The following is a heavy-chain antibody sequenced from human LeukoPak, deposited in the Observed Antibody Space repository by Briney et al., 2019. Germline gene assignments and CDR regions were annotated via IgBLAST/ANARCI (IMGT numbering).Heavy chain of an antibody. J-gene: IGHJ4*02. CDR2: ISSSSSYI. V-gene: IGHV3-21*01. CDR1: GFTFSSYA. CDR3: ARGYSRCVHR. D-gene: IGHD2-15*01. Sequence: GGSLRLSCAASGFTFSSYAMSWVRQAPGKGLEWVSSISSSSSYIYYADSVKGRFTISRDNAKNSLYLQMNSLRAADTAVYYCARGYSRCVHRWGQGTLVTVSS.